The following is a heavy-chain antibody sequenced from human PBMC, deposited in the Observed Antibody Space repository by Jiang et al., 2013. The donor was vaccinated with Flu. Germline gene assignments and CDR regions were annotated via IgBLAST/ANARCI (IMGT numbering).Heavy chain of an antibody. D-gene: IGHD3-10*01. CDR3: ARVPPTNYGSGPNYYFDY. V-gene: IGHV1-69*01. CDR2: SSLSLVQ. Sequence: ISWCDRPLDKGLEWMEGSSLSLVQQTTHRSSKGRVTITADESTSTAYMELSSLRSEDTAVYYCARVPPTNYGSGPNYYFDYWGQGTLVTVSS. J-gene: IGHJ4*02.